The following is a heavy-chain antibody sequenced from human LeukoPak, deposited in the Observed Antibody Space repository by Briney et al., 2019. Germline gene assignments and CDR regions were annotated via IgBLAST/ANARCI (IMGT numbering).Heavy chain of an antibody. V-gene: IGHV4-59*01. D-gene: IGHD2-2*01. CDR3: ATSISRWHWFDP. Sequence: SETLSLTCTVSAGSISNYYWSWIRQPPGKGLEWIGYIYYSGYTNYSPSLKSRVTISVDTSKSQFSLKLSSVTAADTAVYYCATSISRWHWFDPWGQGTLVTVSS. CDR1: AGSISNYY. CDR2: IYYSGYT. J-gene: IGHJ5*02.